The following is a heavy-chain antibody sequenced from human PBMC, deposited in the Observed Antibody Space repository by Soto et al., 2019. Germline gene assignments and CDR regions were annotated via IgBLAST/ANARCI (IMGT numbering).Heavy chain of an antibody. CDR3: AREGGRHSGGIDY. CDR2: IIPIFGTA. D-gene: IGHD1-26*01. Sequence: QVQLVQSGAEVKKPGSSVKVSCKASGGTFSSYSINWVRQAPGQGLEWMGAIIPIFGTAHYAQKFQGRVTITADESTSTAYMELSSLRSEDAAVYYCAREGGRHSGGIDYWGQGTLVTVSS. CDR1: GGTFSSYS. J-gene: IGHJ4*02. V-gene: IGHV1-69*01.